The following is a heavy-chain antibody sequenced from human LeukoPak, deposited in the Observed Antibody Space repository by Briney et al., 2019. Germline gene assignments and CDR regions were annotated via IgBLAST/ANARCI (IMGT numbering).Heavy chain of an antibody. CDR2: ISAYNGNT. CDR1: GYTFTSYG. V-gene: IGHV1-18*01. CDR3: ARGEYSSSWYVGYYHYGMDV. D-gene: IGHD6-13*01. Sequence: ASVKVSCKASGYTFTSYGISWVRQAPGQGLEWMGWISAYNGNTNYAQKLQGRVTMTTDTSTSTAYMELRSLRSDDTAVYYCARGEYSSSWYVGYYHYGMDVWGQGTTVTVSS. J-gene: IGHJ6*02.